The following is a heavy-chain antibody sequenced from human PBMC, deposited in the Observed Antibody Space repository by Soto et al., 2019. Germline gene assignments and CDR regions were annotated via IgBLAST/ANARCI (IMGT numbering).Heavy chain of an antibody. CDR2: IWYDGSNK. D-gene: IGHD3-3*01. CDR3: ARWSYDFWSGYYSLSCYGMDV. J-gene: IGHJ6*02. V-gene: IGHV3-33*01. CDR1: GFTFSSYG. Sequence: QVQLVESGGGVVQPGRSLRLSCAASGFTFSSYGMHWVRQAPGKGLEWVAVIWYDGSNKYYADSVKGRFTISRDNSKNTLYLQMNSLRAEDTAVYYCARWSYDFWSGYYSLSCYGMDVWGQGTTVTVSS.